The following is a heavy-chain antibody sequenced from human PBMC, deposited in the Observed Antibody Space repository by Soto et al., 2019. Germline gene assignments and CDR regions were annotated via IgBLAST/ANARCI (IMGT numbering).Heavy chain of an antibody. J-gene: IGHJ6*02. Sequence: QVQLVESGGGVVQPGRSLRLSCAASGFTFSSYGMHWVRQAPGKGLEWVAVIWYDGSNKYYADSVKGRFTISRDNSKNTLYLQMNSLRAEDTAVYYCARGLGRGNRGDYYYGMDVWGQGTTVTVSS. CDR2: IWYDGSNK. CDR1: GFTFSSYG. CDR3: ARGLGRGNRGDYYYGMDV. V-gene: IGHV3-33*01. D-gene: IGHD3-10*01.